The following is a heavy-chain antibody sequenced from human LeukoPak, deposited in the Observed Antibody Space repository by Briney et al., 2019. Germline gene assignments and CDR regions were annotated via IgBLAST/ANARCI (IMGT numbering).Heavy chain of an antibody. D-gene: IGHD3-3*01. Sequence: PGGSLRLSCVASGFTVSSNEMNWVRQAPGKGLEWVSSISGGSTYYADSKKGRFTISRDNSKNTLHLQMNSLRAEDTAVYYCAKNLYSMRRDHDFWSGSLAAFDIWGQGTMVTVSS. J-gene: IGHJ3*02. CDR2: ISGGST. CDR3: AKNLYSMRRDHDFWSGSLAAFDI. CDR1: GFTVSSNE. V-gene: IGHV3-38-3*01.